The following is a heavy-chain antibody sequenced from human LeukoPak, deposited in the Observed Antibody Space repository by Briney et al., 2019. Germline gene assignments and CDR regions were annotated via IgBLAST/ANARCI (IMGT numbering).Heavy chain of an antibody. D-gene: IGHD6-13*01. CDR2: MNPNSGNT. CDR3: ARVIPNIPYSSSWYLIFDY. V-gene: IGHV1-8*02. Sequence: GASVKVSCKASGYTFTSYDINWVRQATGQGLEWMGWMNPNSGNTGYTQKFQGRVTMTRNTSISTAYMELSSLRSEDTAVYYCARVIPNIPYSSSWYLIFDYWGQGTLVTVSS. J-gene: IGHJ4*02. CDR1: GYTFTSYD.